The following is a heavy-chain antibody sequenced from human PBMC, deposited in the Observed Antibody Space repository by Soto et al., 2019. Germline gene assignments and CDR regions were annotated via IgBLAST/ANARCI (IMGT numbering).Heavy chain of an antibody. J-gene: IGHJ5*02. CDR2: IKQDGSEK. CDR1: GFTFNSFW. Sequence: EAQLVESGGGLVQPGGSLRLSCAASGFTFNSFWMGWVRQAPGKGLEWVANIKQDGSEKYYVDSVKGRFTISRDNAKNSLYLQMNSLRAEDTAVYYCARGRTWFAPWGQGTLVTVSS. CDR3: ARGRTWFAP. V-gene: IGHV3-7*01.